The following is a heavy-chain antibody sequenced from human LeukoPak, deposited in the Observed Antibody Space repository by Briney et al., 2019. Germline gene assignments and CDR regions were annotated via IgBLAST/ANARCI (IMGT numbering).Heavy chain of an antibody. Sequence: ASVKVSCKTSGYTFTSYYIHWVRQAPGQGLEWRGLINSSGGSTAYSQRFQGRVTMTRDTSTSTVYMELSSLRSEDTAVYYCARGQQWVDYWGQGTLVTVSS. CDR2: INSSGGST. J-gene: IGHJ4*02. V-gene: IGHV1-46*01. CDR1: GYTFTSYY. D-gene: IGHD6-19*01. CDR3: ARGQQWVDY.